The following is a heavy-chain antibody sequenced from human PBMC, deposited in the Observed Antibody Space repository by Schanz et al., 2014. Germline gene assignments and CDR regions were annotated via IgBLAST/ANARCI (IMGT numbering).Heavy chain of an antibody. Sequence: EVQLLESGGGLVQPGGSLRLSCAASGFTFSAYAMTWVRQIPGKGLEWVSAISASGGTTYYADSVKGRFTISRDNSKNTLYLQMNSLRAEDTAVYYCARELPGVVAFDFWGQGTMVTVSS. CDR3: ARELPGVVAFDF. V-gene: IGHV3-23*01. CDR1: GFTFSAYA. J-gene: IGHJ3*01. D-gene: IGHD7-27*01. CDR2: ISASGGTT.